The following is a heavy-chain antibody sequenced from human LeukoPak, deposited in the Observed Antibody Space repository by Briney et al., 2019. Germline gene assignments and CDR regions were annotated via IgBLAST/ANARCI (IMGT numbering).Heavy chain of an antibody. D-gene: IGHD3-3*01. CDR2: INAGNGNT. V-gene: IGHV1-3*03. CDR3: ARAYYDFWSGYYTESHYFDY. CDR1: GYTFTSYA. J-gene: IGHJ4*02. Sequence: GASVKVSCKASGYTFTSYAMHWVRQAPGQRLEWMGWINAGNGNTKYSQEFQGRVTITRDTSASTAYMELSSLRSEDMAVYYCARAYYDFWSGYYTESHYFDYWGQGTLVTVSS.